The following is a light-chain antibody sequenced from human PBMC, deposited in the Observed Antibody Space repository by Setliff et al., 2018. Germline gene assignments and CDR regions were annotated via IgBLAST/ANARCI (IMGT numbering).Light chain of an antibody. V-gene: IGLV1-40*01. Sequence: QSVLTQPPSVSGAPGQRVTISCTGSSXNIXAXXXXXXXXXXXXXXXXXXXXXXXNRXXXVPDRFSGSKSGTSASLAITGLQAEDEADYYCQSYDSSLSGYVFGTGTKVTVL. CDR3: QSYDSSLSGYV. J-gene: IGLJ1*01. CDR1: SXNIXAXXX. CDR2: XXX.